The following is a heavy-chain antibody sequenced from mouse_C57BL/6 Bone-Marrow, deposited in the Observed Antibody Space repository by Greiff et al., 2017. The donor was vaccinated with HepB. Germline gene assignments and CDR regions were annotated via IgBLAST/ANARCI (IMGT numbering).Heavy chain of an antibody. D-gene: IGHD3-2*02. CDR2: IHPNSGST. J-gene: IGHJ4*01. Sequence: QVQLQQPGAELVKPGASVKLSCKASGYTFTSYWMHWVKQRPGQGLEWIGMIHPNSGSTNYNEKFKSKATLTVDKSSSTAYMQLSSLTSEDSAVYYCARWDSSGYRFRGYWGQGTSVTVSS. CDR1: GYTFTSYW. V-gene: IGHV1-64*01. CDR3: ARWDSSGYRFRGY.